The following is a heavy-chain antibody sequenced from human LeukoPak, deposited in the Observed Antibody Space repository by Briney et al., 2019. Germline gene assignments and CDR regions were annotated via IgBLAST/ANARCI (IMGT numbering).Heavy chain of an antibody. D-gene: IGHD3-3*01. J-gene: IGHJ4*02. V-gene: IGHV5-51*01. CDR2: IYPGDSDT. CDR1: GYRFTSYW. CDR3: ARREITIFGGPFDD. Sequence: GESLKISCKGSGYRFTSYWIGWVRPMPGKGLEWMGIIYPGDSDTRYSPSFQGQVTISADRSISTAYLQWSSLKASDTAMYYCARREITIFGGPFDDGGPGTRVTVYS.